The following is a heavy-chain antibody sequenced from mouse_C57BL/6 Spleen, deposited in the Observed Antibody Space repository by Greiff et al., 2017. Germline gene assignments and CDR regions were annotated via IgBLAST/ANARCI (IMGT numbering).Heavy chain of an antibody. CDR3: ARHYGYWYFEV. CDR2: ISSGSSTI. Sequence: EVQLVESGGGLVKPGGSLKLSCAASGFTFSDYGMHWVRQAPEKGLEWVAYISSGSSTIYYADTVKGRFTISRDNSKNTLFLQMTSLRSGDTAMYYCARHYGYWYFEVWGTGTTVTVSS. CDR1: GFTFSDYG. V-gene: IGHV5-17*01. D-gene: IGHD1-2*01. J-gene: IGHJ1*03.